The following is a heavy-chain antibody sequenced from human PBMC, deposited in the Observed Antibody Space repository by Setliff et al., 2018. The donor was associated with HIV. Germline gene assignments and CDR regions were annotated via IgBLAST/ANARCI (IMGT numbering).Heavy chain of an antibody. Sequence: PSETLSLTCTVSGGSISSGSYYWSWIRQPAGKGLEWIGHIYTSGSTNYNPSLKSRVTISVDTSKNQFSLKLSSVTAADTAVYYCARERNDDPFDHYYYYMDVWGKGTTVTVS. CDR3: ARERNDDPFDHYYYYMDV. V-gene: IGHV4-61*09. J-gene: IGHJ6*03. CDR1: GGSISSGSYY. CDR2: IYTSGST. D-gene: IGHD1-1*01.